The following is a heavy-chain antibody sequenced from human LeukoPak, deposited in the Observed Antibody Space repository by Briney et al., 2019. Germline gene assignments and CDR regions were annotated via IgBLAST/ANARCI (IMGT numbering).Heavy chain of an antibody. D-gene: IGHD1-7*01. Sequence: PGGSLRLSCTASGLLFGDYAMHWVRQAPGKGLEWVAVISYDGSNKYYADSVKGRLTISRDNSKNTLYLQMNSLRAEDTAVYYCAKEGLELWDYYYYMDVWGKGATVTVSS. V-gene: IGHV3-30*04. CDR2: ISYDGSNK. CDR1: GLLFGDYA. CDR3: AKEGLELWDYYYYMDV. J-gene: IGHJ6*03.